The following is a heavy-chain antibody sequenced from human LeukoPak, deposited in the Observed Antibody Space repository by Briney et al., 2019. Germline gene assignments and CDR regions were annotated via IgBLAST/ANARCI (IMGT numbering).Heavy chain of an antibody. V-gene: IGHV3-43D*03. D-gene: IGHD3-22*01. J-gene: IGHJ4*02. CDR1: GFTFDDYA. Sequence: GGSLRLSCAASGFTFDDYAMHWVRQAPGKGLEGVSLISWDGDSTYYSDSVKGRFTISRDNNKNSLYLQMNSLRTEDTALYYCATAPYDSIGIFDYWGQGTLVTVSS. CDR2: ISWDGDST. CDR3: ATAPYDSIGIFDY.